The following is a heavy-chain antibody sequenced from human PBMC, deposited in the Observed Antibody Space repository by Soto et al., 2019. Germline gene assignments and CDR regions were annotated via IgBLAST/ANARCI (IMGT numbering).Heavy chain of an antibody. D-gene: IGHD3-10*01. CDR3: ARGPTYSAGSYYIN. J-gene: IGHJ4*02. Sequence: EASVKVPCKASGYIFTNYVIHWVRQAPGQGLEWMGRIVPTLNIANYAPKFQGRVSFSADKSTGTVYMELRSLTSADTAVYYCARGPTYSAGSYYINWGQGTLVTVSS. CDR1: GYIFTNYV. CDR2: IVPTLNIA. V-gene: IGHV1-69*04.